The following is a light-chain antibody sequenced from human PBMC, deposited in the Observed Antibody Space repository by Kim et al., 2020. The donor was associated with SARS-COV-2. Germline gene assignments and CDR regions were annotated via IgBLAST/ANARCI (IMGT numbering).Light chain of an antibody. V-gene: IGLV4-69*01. J-gene: IGLJ3*02. CDR3: QTWGTGIRV. CDR1: SENSSYA. Sequence: ASVKLTCHLISENSSYAIAWHQQQPEKGPRYLMKLNSDGSHSKGDGIPDRFSGSSSGAERYHSISSLQSEDEADYYCQTWGTGIRVFGGGTQLTVL. CDR2: LNSDGSH.